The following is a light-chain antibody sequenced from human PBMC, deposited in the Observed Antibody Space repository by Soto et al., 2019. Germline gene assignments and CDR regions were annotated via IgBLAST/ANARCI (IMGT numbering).Light chain of an antibody. Sequence: EIVLTQSPGTLSLSPGERATLSCRAVQSVSSSYLAWYQQKPGQAPRLLIYDASNRAAGIPARFSGSGSGTDFTLTISSLEPEDFAIYYCQQRQYWPPITFGQGTRLEIK. V-gene: IGKV3D-20*02. J-gene: IGKJ5*01. CDR3: QQRQYWPPIT. CDR1: QSVSSSY. CDR2: DAS.